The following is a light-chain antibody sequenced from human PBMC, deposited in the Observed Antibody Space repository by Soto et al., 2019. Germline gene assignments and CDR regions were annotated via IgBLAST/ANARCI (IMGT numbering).Light chain of an antibody. CDR2: DAS. J-gene: IGKJ2*01. Sequence: EIVLTQSPATLSLSPGESATLSCRASQSVSRYLAWYQQKPGQAPRLLIYDASNRATGIPARFSGSGSGTDFTLTISSLETEDFAVYYCQQRSNWPPYTFGQGTKLEIK. V-gene: IGKV3-11*01. CDR1: QSVSRY. CDR3: QQRSNWPPYT.